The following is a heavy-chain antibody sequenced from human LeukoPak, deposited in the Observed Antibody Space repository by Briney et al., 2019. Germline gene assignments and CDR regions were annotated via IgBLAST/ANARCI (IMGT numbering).Heavy chain of an antibody. V-gene: IGHV3-21*01. CDR1: GFTFSSYS. Sequence: GGSLRLSCAASGFTFSSYSMNWVRQAPGQGLEWVSSISSSSSYIYYADSVEGRFTISRDNAKNSLYLQMNSLRAEDTAVYYCATLRGIYYDSSGYYLDYWGQGTLVTVSS. J-gene: IGHJ4*02. CDR3: ATLRGIYYDSSGYYLDY. D-gene: IGHD3-22*01. CDR2: ISSSSSYI.